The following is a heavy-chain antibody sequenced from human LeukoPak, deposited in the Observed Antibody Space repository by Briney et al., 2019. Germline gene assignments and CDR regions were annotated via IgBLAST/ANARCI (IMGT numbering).Heavy chain of an antibody. V-gene: IGHV3-48*03. CDR3: ARELLASFDP. Sequence: GGSLRLSCAGSGFTFSSYEMNWVRQAPGKGLEWVSYISSSGRTIYYGDSVKGRFTISRDNAKNSLYLQMNSLRAEDTAVYYCARELLASFDPWGQGTLVTVSS. D-gene: IGHD2-15*01. CDR1: GFTFSSYE. J-gene: IGHJ5*02. CDR2: ISSSGRTI.